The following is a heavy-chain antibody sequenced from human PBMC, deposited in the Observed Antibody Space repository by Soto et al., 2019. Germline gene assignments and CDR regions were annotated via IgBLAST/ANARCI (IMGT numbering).Heavy chain of an antibody. D-gene: IGHD5-12*01. CDR2: ISSNGGST. Sequence: GGALRLSCAASGFTFSSYAMHWVRQAPGKGLEYVSVISSNGGSTYYANSVKGRFTISRDNSKNTLYLQMGSLRAEDMAVYYCARTSGYAFDYWGQGTLVTVSS. CDR3: ARTSGYAFDY. J-gene: IGHJ4*02. CDR1: GFTFSSYA. V-gene: IGHV3-64*01.